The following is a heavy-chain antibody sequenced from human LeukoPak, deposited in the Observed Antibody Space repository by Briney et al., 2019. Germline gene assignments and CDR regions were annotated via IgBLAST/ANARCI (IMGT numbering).Heavy chain of an antibody. CDR1: GFTVSSNY. Sequence: GGSLRLSCAASGFTVSSNYMTWVRQAPGKGLEWVSVIYSGGSTSYSDSVKGRFTISRDSSKNMLYLQMNGLRAEDTAVYYCARVSTHAFGIWGQGTMVTVSS. V-gene: IGHV3-53*01. J-gene: IGHJ3*02. CDR2: IYSGGST. CDR3: ARVSTHAFGI.